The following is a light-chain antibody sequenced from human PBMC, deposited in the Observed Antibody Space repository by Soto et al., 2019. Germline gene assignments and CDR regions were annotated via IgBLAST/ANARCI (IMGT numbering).Light chain of an antibody. V-gene: IGLV9-49*01. CDR1: SGYSNYK. Sequence: QLVLTHPPSASTSLGASVTLTCTLSSGYSNYKVDWYQQRPGKGPRFVMLVGTGGIVGSKGDGIPDRFSVLGSGLNRYLTIKNIQEEDESDYHCGADHGSGSNFVVFGGGTKPAVL. J-gene: IGLJ2*01. CDR3: GADHGSGSNFVV. CDR2: VGTGGIVG.